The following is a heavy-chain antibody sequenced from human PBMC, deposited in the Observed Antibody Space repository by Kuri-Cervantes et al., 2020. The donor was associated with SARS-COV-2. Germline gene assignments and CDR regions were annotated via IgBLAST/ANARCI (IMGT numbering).Heavy chain of an antibody. J-gene: IGHJ4*02. D-gene: IGHD3-10*01. CDR2: ISYDGSNK. Sequence: GESLKISCAASGLTFSSYAMHWVRQAPGKGLEWVAVISYDGSNKYYADSVKGRFTISRDNSKNTLYLQMNSLRAEDTAVYYFARAYTSGVLLWSLLGYWGQGTLVTVSS. CDR1: GLTFSSYA. V-gene: IGHV3-30-3*01. CDR3: ARAYTSGVLLWSLLGY.